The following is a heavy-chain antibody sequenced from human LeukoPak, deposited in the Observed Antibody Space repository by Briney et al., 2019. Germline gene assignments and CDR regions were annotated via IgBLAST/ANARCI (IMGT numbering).Heavy chain of an antibody. CDR1: GFTFSNYG. CDR2: IRSSGGGT. V-gene: IGHV3-23*01. CDR3: AKAGSIRFDY. D-gene: IGHD1-26*01. J-gene: IGHJ4*02. Sequence: GGSLRLSCAASGFTFSNYGMGWVRQAPGRGLEWVSAIRSSGGGTYYADSVKGRFTISRDNSKNTLYLQMNSLRAEDTAVYYCAKAGSIRFDYWGQGTLVTVSS.